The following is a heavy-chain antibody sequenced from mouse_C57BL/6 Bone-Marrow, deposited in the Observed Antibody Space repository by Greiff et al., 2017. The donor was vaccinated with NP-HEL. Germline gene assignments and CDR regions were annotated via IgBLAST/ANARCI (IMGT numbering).Heavy chain of an antibody. J-gene: IGHJ2*01. CDR1: GYAFSSSW. V-gene: IGHV1-82*01. CDR3: ARKYNSNYEEFDY. D-gene: IGHD2-5*01. Sequence: LQQSGPELVKPGASVKISCKASGYAFSSSWMNWVKQRPGKGLEWIGRIYPGDGDTNYNGKFKGKATLTADKSSSTAYMQLSSLTSEDSAVYVCARKYNSNYEEFDYWGQGTTLTVSS. CDR2: IYPGDGDT.